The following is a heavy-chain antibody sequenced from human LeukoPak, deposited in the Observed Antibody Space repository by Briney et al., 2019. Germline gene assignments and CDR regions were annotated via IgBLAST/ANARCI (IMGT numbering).Heavy chain of an antibody. CDR2: IKQDGSEK. Sequence: PGGSLRLSCAASGITFNSYAMRWIRQAPGKGLEWVANIKQDGSEKYYVDSVKGRFTISRDNAKNSLYLQMNSLRAEDTAVYYCARDDYGDHFNDYWGQGTLVTVSS. CDR1: GITFNSYA. V-gene: IGHV3-7*03. CDR3: ARDDYGDHFNDY. J-gene: IGHJ4*02. D-gene: IGHD4-17*01.